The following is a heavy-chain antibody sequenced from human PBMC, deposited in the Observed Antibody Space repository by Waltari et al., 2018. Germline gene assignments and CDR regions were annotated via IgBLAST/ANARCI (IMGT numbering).Heavy chain of an antibody. CDR1: GYALTGYF. CDR2: INPDSGAT. Sequence: QVQPVQSGPEVKPPGASVKVSCRTSGYALTGYFLHWVRQVPAQGLEWLGCINPDSGATYSAYNFEGRVTMTMDTSIHTAYMELSRLTSDDTAVYYCARDLVRDVYKMWDHWGQGTVVTVSS. CDR3: ARDLVRDVYKMWDH. J-gene: IGHJ4*02. V-gene: IGHV1-2*02. D-gene: IGHD1-1*01.